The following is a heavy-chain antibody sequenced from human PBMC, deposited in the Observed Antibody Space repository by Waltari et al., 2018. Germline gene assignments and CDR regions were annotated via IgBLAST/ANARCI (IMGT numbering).Heavy chain of an antibody. D-gene: IGHD3-22*01. CDR2: IYSGGST. CDR1: GFTVISNY. Sequence: EVQLVESGGGLIQPGGSLRLSCAASGFTVISNYLSWFRQAPGKGLEWVSVIYSGGSTYYADSVKGRFTISRDNSKNTLYLQMNSLRAEDTAVYYCARVASSGYYYYFDYWGQGTLVTVSS. V-gene: IGHV3-53*01. CDR3: ARVASSGYYYYFDY. J-gene: IGHJ4*02.